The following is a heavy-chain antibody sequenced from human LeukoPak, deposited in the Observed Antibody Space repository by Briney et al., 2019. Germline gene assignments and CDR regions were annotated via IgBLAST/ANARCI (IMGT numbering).Heavy chain of an antibody. V-gene: IGHV4-39*07. Sequence: SETLSLTCSVSGGSISSSSYYWGWIRQPPGKGLEWIGSIDYSGSTNYNPSLKSRVTISVDKSKNQFSLKLSSVTAADTAVYYCARDRRFLEWSHYFDYWGQGTLVTVSS. CDR1: GGSISSSSYY. J-gene: IGHJ4*02. D-gene: IGHD3-3*01. CDR2: IDYSGST. CDR3: ARDRRFLEWSHYFDY.